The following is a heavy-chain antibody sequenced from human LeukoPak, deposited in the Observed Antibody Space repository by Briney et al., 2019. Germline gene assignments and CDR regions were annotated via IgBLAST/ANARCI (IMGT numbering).Heavy chain of an antibody. CDR2: INPSGGST. Sequence: ASVKVSCKTSGYTFTSYYMHWVRQAPGQGLEWMGIINPSGGSTSYAQKFQGRVTMTRDTSTSTVYMELSSLRSEDTAVYYCARDRLGGPPAYWGQGTLVTVSS. D-gene: IGHD3-16*01. J-gene: IGHJ4*02. CDR3: ARDRLGGPPAY. V-gene: IGHV1-46*01. CDR1: GYTFTSYY.